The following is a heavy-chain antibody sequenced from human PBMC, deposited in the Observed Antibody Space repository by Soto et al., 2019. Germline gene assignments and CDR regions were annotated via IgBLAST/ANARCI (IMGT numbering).Heavy chain of an antibody. V-gene: IGHV1-46*03. D-gene: IGHD6-13*01. CDR2: INPSGGST. Sequence: GASVKVSCKASGYTFTSYYMHWVRQAPGQGLEWMGIINPSGGSTSYAQKFQGRVTMTRDTSTSTVYMELSSLRSEDTAVYYCARDRRYGSSSWGDAFDIWGQGTMVTVSS. J-gene: IGHJ3*02. CDR1: GYTFTSYY. CDR3: ARDRRYGSSSWGDAFDI.